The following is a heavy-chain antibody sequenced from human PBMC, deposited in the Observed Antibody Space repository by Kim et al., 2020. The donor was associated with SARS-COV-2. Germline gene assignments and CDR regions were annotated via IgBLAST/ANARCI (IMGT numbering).Heavy chain of an antibody. V-gene: IGHV1-46*01. CDR2: INPSGGST. CDR3: ARLHYDYGGLRGYFDY. Sequence: ASVKVSCKASGYTFTSYYMHWVRQAPGQGLEWMGIINPSGGSTSYAQKFQGRVTMTRDTSTSTVYMELSSLRSEDTAVYYCARLHYDYGGLRGYFDYWGQETLVTVSS. J-gene: IGHJ4*02. D-gene: IGHD4-17*01. CDR1: GYTFTSYY.